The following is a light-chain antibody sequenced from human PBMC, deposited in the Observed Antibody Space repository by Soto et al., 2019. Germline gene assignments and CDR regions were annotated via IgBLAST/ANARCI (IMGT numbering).Light chain of an antibody. CDR3: QNHNIAPLT. J-gene: IGKJ1*01. Sequence: DIQMTQSPSSLSASVGERVTITCRASQGINNYLAWYQQKPGKVPKLLIYAASTLQSGVPSRFSGRGSGTDFTLTISSLQFEDVATYFCQNHNIAPLTFGQGTKVEIK. CDR1: QGINNY. V-gene: IGKV1-27*01. CDR2: AAS.